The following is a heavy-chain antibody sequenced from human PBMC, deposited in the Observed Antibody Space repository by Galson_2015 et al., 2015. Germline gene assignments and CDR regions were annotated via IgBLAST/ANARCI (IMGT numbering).Heavy chain of an antibody. D-gene: IGHD6-13*01. Sequence: TLSLTCTVSGGSISSGGYYWSWIRQHPGKGLEWIGYIYYSGSTYYNPSLKSRVTISVDTSKNQFSLKLSSVTAADTAVYYCARVSQRGSSSWYDYWGQGTLVTVSS. CDR3: ARVSQRGSSSWYDY. CDR2: IYYSGST. CDR1: GGSISSGGYY. V-gene: IGHV4-31*03. J-gene: IGHJ4*02.